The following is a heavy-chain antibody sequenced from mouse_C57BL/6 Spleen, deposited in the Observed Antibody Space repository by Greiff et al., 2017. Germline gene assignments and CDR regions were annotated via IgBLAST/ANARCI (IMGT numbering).Heavy chain of an antibody. CDR2: LNPYNGGT. Sequence: EVKLVESGPVLVKPGASVKMSCKASGYTFTDYYMNWVKQSHGKSLEWIGVLNPYNGGTSYNQKFKGKATLTVDKSSSTAYMELNSLTSEDSAVYYCSPYGSSYRYFDVWGTGTTVTVSS. D-gene: IGHD1-1*01. CDR3: SPYGSSYRYFDV. J-gene: IGHJ1*03. V-gene: IGHV1-19*01. CDR1: GYTFTDYY.